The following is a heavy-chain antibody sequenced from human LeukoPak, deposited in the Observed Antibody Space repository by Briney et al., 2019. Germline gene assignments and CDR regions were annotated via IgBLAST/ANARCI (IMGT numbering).Heavy chain of an antibody. CDR3: ARDSRVTTFVDYYYYGLDV. J-gene: IGHJ6*02. D-gene: IGHD4-17*01. V-gene: IGHV3-48*03. CDR2: SSSSGSTI. CDR1: GFTFSSYE. Sequence: GGSLRLSCAASGFTFSSYEMNWVRQAPGKGLEWVSYSSSSGSTINYADSVKGRFTISRDNAKNSLYLQMNSLRAEDTAVYYCARDSRVTTFVDYYYYGLDVWGQGTTVIVSS.